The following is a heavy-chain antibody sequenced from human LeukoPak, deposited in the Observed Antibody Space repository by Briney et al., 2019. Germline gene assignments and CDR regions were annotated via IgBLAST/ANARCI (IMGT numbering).Heavy chain of an antibody. CDR1: GGSISSSSYY. CDR2: IYYSGST. V-gene: IGHV4-39*01. D-gene: IGHD3-22*01. Sequence: SETLSLTCTVSGGSISSSSYYWGWIRQPPGKGLEWIGSIYYSGSTYYNPPLKSRVTISVDTSKNQFSLKLSSVTAADTAVYYCARRSLLRNNWFDPWGQGTLVTVSS. J-gene: IGHJ5*02. CDR3: ARRSLLRNNWFDP.